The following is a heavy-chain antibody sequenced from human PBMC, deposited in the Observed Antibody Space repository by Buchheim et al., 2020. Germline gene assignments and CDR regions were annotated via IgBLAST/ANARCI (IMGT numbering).Heavy chain of an antibody. D-gene: IGHD4-23*01. CDR3: ARDDSTVVTPDY. V-gene: IGHV3-48*01. Sequence: EVQLVESGGGLVQPGGSLSLSCAASEFTFSSYRLNWVRQAPGKGLEWVSYIIIISSTIYYADSVKGRFTISRDNAKNSLYLQMNSLRAEDTAVYYCARDDSTVVTPDYWGQGTL. CDR1: EFTFSSYR. J-gene: IGHJ4*02. CDR2: IIIISSTI.